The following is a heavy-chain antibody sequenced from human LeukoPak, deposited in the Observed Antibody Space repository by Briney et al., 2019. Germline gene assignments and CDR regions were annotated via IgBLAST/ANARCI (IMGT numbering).Heavy chain of an antibody. CDR1: GDSINSHY. CDR3: ARDTYDYYFDP. J-gene: IGHJ5*02. Sequence: SETLSLTCTVSGDSINSHYWNWIRQPPGKEPEWIGCIHYSGITYYSPSLKSRVAISVDTSKKQFSLKLNSVTAADTAVYYCARDTYDYYFDPWGQGTLFTVSS. D-gene: IGHD5-12*01. V-gene: IGHV4-59*11. CDR2: IHYSGIT.